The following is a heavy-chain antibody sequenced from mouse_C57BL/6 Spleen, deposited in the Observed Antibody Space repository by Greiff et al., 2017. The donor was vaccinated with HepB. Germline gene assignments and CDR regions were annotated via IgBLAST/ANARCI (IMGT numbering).Heavy chain of an antibody. CDR3: ARADYGNLFAY. D-gene: IGHD2-1*01. CDR1: GFTFSSYA. V-gene: IGHV5-4*03. CDR2: ISDGGSYT. J-gene: IGHJ3*01. Sequence: EVNLVESGGGLVKPGGSLKLSCAASGFTFSSYAMSWVRQTPEKRLEWVATISDGGSYTYYPDNVKGRFTISRDNAKNNLYLQMSHLKSEDTAMYYCARADYGNLFAYWGQGTLVTVSA.